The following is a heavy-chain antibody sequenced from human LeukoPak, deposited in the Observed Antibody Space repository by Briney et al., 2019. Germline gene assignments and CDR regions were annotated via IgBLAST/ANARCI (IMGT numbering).Heavy chain of an antibody. V-gene: IGHV3-21*01. CDR1: GFTFSNYG. J-gene: IGHJ4*02. CDR3: ASGATVTTWGSDY. D-gene: IGHD4-17*01. CDR2: ISSSSTYI. Sequence: GGSLRLSCVVSGFTFSNYGMNWVRQAPGRGLEWVSSISSSSTYIYYADSVKGRFTISRDNAKNPLYLQMNSLRAEDTAVYYCASGATVTTWGSDYWGQGALVTVSS.